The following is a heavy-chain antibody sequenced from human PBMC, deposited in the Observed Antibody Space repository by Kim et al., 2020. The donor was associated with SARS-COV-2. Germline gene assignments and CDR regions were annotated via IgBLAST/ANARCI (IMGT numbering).Heavy chain of an antibody. CDR3: ARGHPLDY. CDR1: GGSIRSGGKF. J-gene: IGHJ4*02. CDR2: ISYSGNS. Sequence: SETLSLTCSVSGGSIRSGGKFWTWIRQHPAKGLEWIGYISYSGNSHYSPSLRSRVSISLQTSENQFSLELTSVTAADTAVYYCARGHPLDYWGQGITVT. V-gene: IGHV4-31*03.